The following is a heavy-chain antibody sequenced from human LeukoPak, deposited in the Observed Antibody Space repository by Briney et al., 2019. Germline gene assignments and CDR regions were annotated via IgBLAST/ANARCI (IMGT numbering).Heavy chain of an antibody. CDR2: ISGSGGST. V-gene: IGHV3-23*01. CDR1: GFTFSSYA. CDR3: AKDPGQWLVNFDY. D-gene: IGHD6-19*01. Sequence: GGSPRLSCAASGFTFSSYAMSWVRQAPGKGLEWVSAISGSGGSTYYADSVKGRFTISGDNSKNTLYLQMNSLRAEDTAVYYCAKDPGQWLVNFDYWGQGTLVTVSS. J-gene: IGHJ4*02.